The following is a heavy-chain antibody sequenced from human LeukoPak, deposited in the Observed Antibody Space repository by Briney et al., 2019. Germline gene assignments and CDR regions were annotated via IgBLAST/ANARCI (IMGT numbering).Heavy chain of an antibody. CDR3: ARAFGKLLWFGELLPRGRDWFDP. CDR2: ISAYNGNT. D-gene: IGHD3-10*01. Sequence: ASVKVSCKTSGYTFTNYDINWVRQATGQGLEWMGWISAYNGNTNYAQKFQGRVTITRDTSASTAYMELSSLRSEDTAVYYCARAFGKLLWFGELLPRGRDWFDPWGQGTLVTVSS. CDR1: GYTFTNYD. J-gene: IGHJ5*02. V-gene: IGHV1-18*01.